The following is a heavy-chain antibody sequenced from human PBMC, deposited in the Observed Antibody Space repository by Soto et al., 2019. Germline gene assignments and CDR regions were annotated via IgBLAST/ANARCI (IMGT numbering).Heavy chain of an antibody. V-gene: IGHV4-59*01. D-gene: IGHD5-18*01. CDR2: IYYSGRT. J-gene: IGHJ4*02. Sequence: LSLTCTVSGGSISSYYWSWIRQPPGKGLEWIGYIYYSGRTNYNPSLKSRVTILVDTSKNQFSLKLSSVTAAGTAVYYCVRNVDTARAYYFDYWGQGTLVTVSS. CDR3: VRNVDTARAYYFDY. CDR1: GGSISSYY.